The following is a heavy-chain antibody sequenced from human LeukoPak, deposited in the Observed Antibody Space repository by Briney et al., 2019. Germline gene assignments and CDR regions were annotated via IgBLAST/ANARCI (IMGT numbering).Heavy chain of an antibody. CDR3: ARPAWGYGSGRYYYGMDV. CDR1: GGSFSGYY. J-gene: IGHJ6*04. Sequence: PSETLSLTCAVYGGSFSGYYWSWIRQPPGKGLEWIGEINHSGSTNYNPSLKSRVTISVDTSKNQFSLKLSSVTAADTAVYYCARPAWGYGSGRYYYGMDVWGKGTTVTVSS. V-gene: IGHV4-34*01. CDR2: INHSGST. D-gene: IGHD3-10*01.